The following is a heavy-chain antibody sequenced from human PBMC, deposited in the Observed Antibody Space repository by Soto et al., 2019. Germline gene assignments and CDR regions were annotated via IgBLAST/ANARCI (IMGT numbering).Heavy chain of an antibody. J-gene: IGHJ4*02. Sequence: PGGSLRLSCAASGFTVSSNYMSWVRQAPGKGLEWVSVIYSGGSTYYADSVKGRFTISRDNSKNTLYLQMNSLRAEDTAVYYCAKTIRFLEWYLDYWGQGTLVTVSS. D-gene: IGHD3-3*01. CDR1: GFTVSSNY. CDR2: IYSGGST. CDR3: AKTIRFLEWYLDY. V-gene: IGHV3-53*05.